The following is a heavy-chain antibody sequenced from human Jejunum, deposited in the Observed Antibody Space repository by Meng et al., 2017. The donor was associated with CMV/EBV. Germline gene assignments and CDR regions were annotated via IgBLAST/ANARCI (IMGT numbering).Heavy chain of an antibody. Sequence: SPTCGFYGTSFSAFYWSWIRQSPQKGLEWIGEIDHSGNTNYNPSLQNRVFISIDTSKKQISLNLTSVTAADTAVYFCARGIVGAVWSQGTQVTVSS. V-gene: IGHV4-34*01. CDR1: GTSFSAFY. J-gene: IGHJ1*01. D-gene: IGHD2-15*01. CDR2: IDHSGNT. CDR3: ARGIVGAV.